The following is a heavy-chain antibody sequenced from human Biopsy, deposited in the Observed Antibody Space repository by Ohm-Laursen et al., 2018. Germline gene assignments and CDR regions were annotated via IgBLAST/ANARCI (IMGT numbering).Heavy chain of an antibody. CDR3: AKSGIGTVTRHFDL. CDR1: GFTVSTTY. J-gene: IGHJ4*02. Sequence: GSLRLSCTASGFTVSTTYMSWVRQAPGKGLEWVSIIYLDGNTYYTDSVKGRFTISRDNSKNTLYLQMNSLRADDTAVYYCAKSGIGTVTRHFDLWGQGTLVTVSS. V-gene: IGHV3-53*01. D-gene: IGHD4-17*01. CDR2: IYLDGNT.